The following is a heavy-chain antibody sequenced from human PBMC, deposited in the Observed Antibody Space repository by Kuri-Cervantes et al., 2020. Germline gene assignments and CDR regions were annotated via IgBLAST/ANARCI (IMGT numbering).Heavy chain of an antibody. CDR3: ARDGATVTRRGYFDY. CDR1: GFTCSSYA. J-gene: IGHJ4*02. D-gene: IGHD4-17*01. Sequence: GGSLRLSCAASGFTCSSYAMHWVRQAPGKGLEWVAVISYDGSNKYYADSVKGRFTISRDNSKNTLYLQMNSLRAEDTAVYYCARDGATVTRRGYFDYWGQGTLVTVSS. V-gene: IGHV3-30-3*01. CDR2: ISYDGSNK.